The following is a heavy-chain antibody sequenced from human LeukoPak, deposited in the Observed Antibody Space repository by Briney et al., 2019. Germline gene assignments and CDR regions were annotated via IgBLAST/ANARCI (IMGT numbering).Heavy chain of an antibody. CDR1: GFTVSSNY. CDR2: IYSGDNT. V-gene: IGHV3-66*01. CDR3: AREADLAAPADY. D-gene: IGHD6-6*01. J-gene: IGHJ4*02. Sequence: GGSLRLSYAASGFTVSSNYMSWVRRAPGKELEWVSVIYSGDNTYYADSVKGRFTISRDNAKNSLYLQMNSLRAEDTAVYYCAREADLAAPADYWGQGTLVTVSS.